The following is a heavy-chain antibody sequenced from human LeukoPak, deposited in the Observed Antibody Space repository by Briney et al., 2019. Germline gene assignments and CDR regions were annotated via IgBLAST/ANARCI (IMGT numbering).Heavy chain of an antibody. J-gene: IGHJ4*02. CDR3: VSHARIVDDY. CDR2: ISGSGGST. Sequence: PGGSLRLSCAASGFTFSSYAMSWVRQAPGKGLEWVSSISGSGGSTFYADSVKGRFTISRDSSKNTLYLQMNSLRAEDTAVYYCVSHARIVDDYWGQGTLVTVSS. D-gene: IGHD2-21*01. V-gene: IGHV3-23*01. CDR1: GFTFSSYA.